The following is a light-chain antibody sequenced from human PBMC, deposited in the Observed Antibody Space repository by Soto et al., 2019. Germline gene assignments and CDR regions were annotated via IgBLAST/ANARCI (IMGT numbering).Light chain of an antibody. CDR1: SSNIGAGYD. J-gene: IGLJ1*01. CDR3: QSYDSSLSGFYV. V-gene: IGLV1-40*01. Sequence: QSVLTQPPSVSGAPGQRVTISCTGRSSNIGAGYDVHWYQQLPGTAPKLLIYGNSNRPSGVPDRFSGSKSGTSASLAITGLQAEDEADYYCQSYDSSLSGFYVVGTGTKLTV. CDR2: GNS.